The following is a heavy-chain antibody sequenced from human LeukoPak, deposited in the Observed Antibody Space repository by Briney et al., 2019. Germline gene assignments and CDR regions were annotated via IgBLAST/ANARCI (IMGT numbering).Heavy chain of an antibody. V-gene: IGHV1-2*02. CDR2: INPNSGGT. CDR1: GYTFTSYG. CDR3: ARLRDHYVWGSYRYEPAPFDY. D-gene: IGHD3-16*02. Sequence: ASVKVSCMASGYTFTSYGISWVRQATGQGVEWMGWINPNSGGTNYAQKFQGRVTMTRDTSISTAYMELSRLRSDDTGVYYCARLRDHYVWGSYRYEPAPFDYWGQGTLVTVSS. J-gene: IGHJ4*02.